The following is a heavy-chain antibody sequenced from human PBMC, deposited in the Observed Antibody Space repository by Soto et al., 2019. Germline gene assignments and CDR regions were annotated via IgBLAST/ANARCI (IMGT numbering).Heavy chain of an antibody. Sequence: GGSLRLSCAASGFTFSNFAMNWVRQAPGKGLEWVSAISNSFSDGNTHYADSVKGRFTISRDNDKNTVSLEIDSLRAEDTAVYYCAKVFSPEGGNYFDHWGPGTLVTVSS. CDR1: GFTFSNFA. CDR2: ISNSFSDGNT. J-gene: IGHJ4*02. CDR3: AKVFSPEGGNYFDH. V-gene: IGHV3-23*01.